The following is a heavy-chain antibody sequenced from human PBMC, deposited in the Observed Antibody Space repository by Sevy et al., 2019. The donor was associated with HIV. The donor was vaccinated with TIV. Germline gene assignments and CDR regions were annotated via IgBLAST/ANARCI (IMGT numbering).Heavy chain of an antibody. CDR1: GGSINSGDNY. V-gene: IGHV4-31*03. J-gene: IGHJ6*02. Sequence: SETLYLTCTVSGGSINSGDNYWSWIRQHPGKGLEWIGYIYYSGSTYYNPSLKSRITISVDTSKNQFSLMLISVTAADTAVYYCARDLGVRRFRDYYYYGMDVWGQGTTVTVSS. CDR2: IYYSGST. CDR3: ARDLGVRRFRDYYYYGMDV. D-gene: IGHD3-10*02.